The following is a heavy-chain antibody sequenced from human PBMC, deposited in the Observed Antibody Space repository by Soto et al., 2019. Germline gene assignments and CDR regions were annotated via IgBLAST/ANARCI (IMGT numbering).Heavy chain of an antibody. V-gene: IGHV4-59*08. D-gene: IGHD3-10*01. J-gene: IGHJ6*02. CDR1: GGSISSYY. CDR3: ARQGFGPLHGLVDV. Sequence: QVQLQESGPGLVKPSETLSLSCTVSGGSISSYYWSWFRQSPGKRMEWIGYVHHSWGSSYNPSLRGRVAISLAPAKSQFSLKVTSVTATATAVYYCARQGFGPLHGLVDVWGQGTTVTVSS. CDR2: VHHSWGS.